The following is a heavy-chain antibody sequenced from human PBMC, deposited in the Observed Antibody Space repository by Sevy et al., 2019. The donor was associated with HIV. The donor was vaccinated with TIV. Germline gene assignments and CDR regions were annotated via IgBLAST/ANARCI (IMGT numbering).Heavy chain of an antibody. D-gene: IGHD2-2*01. J-gene: IGHJ5*02. CDR1: GFTFSSYS. Sequence: GGSLRLSCAASGFTFSSYSMNWVRQAPGKGLEWVSSISSSSSYIYYADSVKGRFTISRDNAKNSLYLQMNSLRAEDTAVYYCARVGAVVPAAIPNWFDPWGQGTLVTVSS. CDR2: ISSSSSYI. CDR3: ARVGAVVPAAIPNWFDP. V-gene: IGHV3-21*01.